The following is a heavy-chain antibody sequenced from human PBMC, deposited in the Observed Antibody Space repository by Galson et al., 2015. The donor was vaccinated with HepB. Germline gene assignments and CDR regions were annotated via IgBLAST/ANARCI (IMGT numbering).Heavy chain of an antibody. Sequence: SLRLSCAASGFTFSSYALSWVRQAPGKGLEWVSAISGSGGSTYYADSVKGRFTISRDNSKNTLYLQMNSLRAEDTAVYYCAKELSNDILTGYDYYYYYGMDVWGQGTTVTVSS. CDR2: ISGSGGST. J-gene: IGHJ6*02. D-gene: IGHD3-9*01. CDR1: GFTFSSYA. V-gene: IGHV3-23*01. CDR3: AKELSNDILTGYDYYYYYGMDV.